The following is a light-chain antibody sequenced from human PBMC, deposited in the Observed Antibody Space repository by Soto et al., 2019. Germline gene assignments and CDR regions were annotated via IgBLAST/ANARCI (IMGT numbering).Light chain of an antibody. V-gene: IGKV1-12*01. CDR1: QGISSV. J-gene: IGKJ1*01. Sequence: DIQMTQSPSSVSASVGDRVTITCRASQGISSVLAWYQQKPGKPPKLLIYYASNLENGVPSRFSGSGSGPDFTLTISSLQPEDFATYYCQQDDSFPWTFGQGTKV. CDR3: QQDDSFPWT. CDR2: YAS.